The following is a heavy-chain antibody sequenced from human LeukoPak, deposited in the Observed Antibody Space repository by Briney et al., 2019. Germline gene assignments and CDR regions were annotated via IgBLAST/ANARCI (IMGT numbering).Heavy chain of an antibody. V-gene: IGHV3-53*01. CDR1: GFTVSSSNY. Sequence: PGGSLRLSCAVSGFTVSSSNYMSWVRQAPGKGLEWVSLISGAGTTFYADSVKGRFTISRDNSKNIVYLQMNNLRPEDTAVYYCAREHNWNDRYFDYWGQGTLVTVSS. D-gene: IGHD1-1*01. CDR2: ISGAGTT. J-gene: IGHJ4*02. CDR3: AREHNWNDRYFDY.